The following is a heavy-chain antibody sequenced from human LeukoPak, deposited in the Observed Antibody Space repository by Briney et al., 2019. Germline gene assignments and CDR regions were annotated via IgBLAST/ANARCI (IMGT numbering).Heavy chain of an antibody. CDR1: GYTFTSYA. CDR3: ARAVGDHDAFDI. D-gene: IGHD2-21*01. J-gene: IGHJ3*02. CDR2: INAGNGNT. Sequence: ASVKVSCKASGYTFTSYAMHWVRQAPGQRLEGMGWINAGNGNTKYSQEFQGRVTITRDPSASTAYMELSSLRSEDMAVYYCARAVGDHDAFDIWGQGTMVTVSS. V-gene: IGHV1-3*03.